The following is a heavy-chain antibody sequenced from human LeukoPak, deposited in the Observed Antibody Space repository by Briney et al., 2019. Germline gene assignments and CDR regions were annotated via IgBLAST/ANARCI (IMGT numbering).Heavy chain of an antibody. CDR3: AREYCSSTSCYGGAFDI. D-gene: IGHD2-2*01. CDR1: GFTFSSYV. J-gene: IGHJ3*02. V-gene: IGHV3-30*14. Sequence: GGSLRLSCAASGFTFSSYVMHWVRQAPGKGLEWVAIISYDGSNEYYADSVKGRFTISRDNSKNTLYLQMNSLRAEDTAVYYCAREYCSSTSCYGGAFDIWGQGTMVTVSS. CDR2: ISYDGSNE.